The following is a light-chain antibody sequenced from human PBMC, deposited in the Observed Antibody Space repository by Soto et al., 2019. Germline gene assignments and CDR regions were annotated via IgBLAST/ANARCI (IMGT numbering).Light chain of an antibody. Sequence: DIQMTQSPSSLSASVGDRVTITCRASQSIITYLNWYQQKPGKAPKPLIYAASTLQSGVPSRFSGSGSGTDFTLTISSLQPEDFATYYCQQSYSTLWTFGQGTKVEIK. CDR1: QSIITY. V-gene: IGKV1-39*01. J-gene: IGKJ1*01. CDR2: AAS. CDR3: QQSYSTLWT.